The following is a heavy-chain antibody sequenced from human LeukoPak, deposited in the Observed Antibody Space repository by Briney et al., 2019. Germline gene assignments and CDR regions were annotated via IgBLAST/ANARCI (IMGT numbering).Heavy chain of an antibody. J-gene: IGHJ5*02. CDR1: GYTFTGYY. V-gene: IGHV1-2*02. Sequence: ASVKVSCKSSGYTFTGYYMHWVRQAPGQGLEWMGWINPNSGGTNYAQKFQGRDTMTRDTSISTAYMELSRLRSDDTAVYYCARDSHLGCSGGSCYSGSWFDPWGQGTLVTVSS. D-gene: IGHD2-15*01. CDR2: INPNSGGT. CDR3: ARDSHLGCSGGSCYSGSWFDP.